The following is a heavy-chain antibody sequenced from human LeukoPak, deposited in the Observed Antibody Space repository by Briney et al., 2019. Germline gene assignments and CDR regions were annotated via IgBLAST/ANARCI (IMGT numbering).Heavy chain of an antibody. CDR2: IQFDGSEE. CDR1: GFIFSTYG. V-gene: IGHV3-30*02. CDR3: ARVGGSLPFDY. Sequence: GGSLRLSCAASGFIFSTYGMHWVRQAPGKGLEWVAFIQFDGSEEFYADSVKGRFTISRDNSKNTLYLQMNSLRAEDTAVYYCARVGGSLPFDYWGQGTLVTVSS. D-gene: IGHD1-26*01. J-gene: IGHJ4*02.